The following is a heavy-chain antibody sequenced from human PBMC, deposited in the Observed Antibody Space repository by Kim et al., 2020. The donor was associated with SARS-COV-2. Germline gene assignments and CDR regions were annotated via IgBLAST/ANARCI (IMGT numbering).Heavy chain of an antibody. J-gene: IGHJ4*02. CDR1: GFTFSDYY. Sequence: GGSLRLSCAASGFTFSDYYMSWIRQAPGKGLEWVSYISSSDSTIYYADSVKGRFTISRDNAKNSLYLQMNSLSAEDTAVYYCARGGGGYCSGGSCYGGDYFDYWGQGTLVTVSS. D-gene: IGHD2-15*01. V-gene: IGHV3-11*01. CDR2: ISSSDSTI. CDR3: ARGGGGYCSGGSCYGGDYFDY.